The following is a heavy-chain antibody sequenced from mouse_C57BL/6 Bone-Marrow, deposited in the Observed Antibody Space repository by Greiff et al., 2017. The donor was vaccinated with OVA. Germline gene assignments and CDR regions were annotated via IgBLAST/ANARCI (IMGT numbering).Heavy chain of an antibody. CDR3: ARYRYAMDY. CDR1: GYTFTSYW. V-gene: IGHV1-59*01. CDR2: IDPSDSYT. Sequence: VQLKQPGAELVRPGTSVKLSCKASGYTFTSYWMHWVKQRPGQGLEWIGVIDPSDSYTNYNQKFKGKATLTVDTSSSTAYMQLSSLTSEDSAVYYCARYRYAMDYWGQGTSVTVSS. J-gene: IGHJ4*01.